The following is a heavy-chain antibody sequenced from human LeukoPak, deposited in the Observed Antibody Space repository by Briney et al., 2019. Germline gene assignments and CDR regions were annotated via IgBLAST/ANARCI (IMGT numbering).Heavy chain of an antibody. CDR1: GFSFSSYG. CDR3: AKSRGLRWYLNDY. V-gene: IGHV3-23*01. J-gene: IGHJ4*02. CDR2: ISGSGGST. D-gene: IGHD4-23*01. Sequence: GGSLRLSCAASGFSFSSYGMNWVRQAPGKGLEWVSAISGSGGSTYYADSADSVKGRFTISRDNSKNTLYLQMNSLRAEDTAVYYCAKSRGLRWYLNDYWGQGTLVTVSS.